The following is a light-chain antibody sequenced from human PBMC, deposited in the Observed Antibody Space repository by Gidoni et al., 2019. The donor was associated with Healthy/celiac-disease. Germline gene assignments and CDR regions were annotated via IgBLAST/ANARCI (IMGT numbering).Light chain of an antibody. CDR1: SGSIASNY. CDR2: EDN. V-gene: IGLV6-57*04. CDR3: QSYDSSNQGV. J-gene: IGLJ3*02. Sequence: NFLLTQPHSVSESPGQTVTISCTRSSGSIASNYVQWYPQRPGSAPTTVIYEDNQSPSGVPDRFSGSIDSSSNSASLTISGLKTEDEADYYCQSYDSSNQGVFGGGTKLTVL.